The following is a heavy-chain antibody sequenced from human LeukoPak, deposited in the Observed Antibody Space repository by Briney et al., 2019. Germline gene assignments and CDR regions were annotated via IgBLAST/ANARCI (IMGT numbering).Heavy chain of an antibody. Sequence: GGSLRLSCAASGFTFSSYWMSWVRQAPGRGLEWVSAISGSGGSTYYADSVKGRFTISRDNSKNTLYLQMNSLRAGDTAVYYCVATVTILDYWGQGTLVTVSS. CDR2: ISGSGGST. J-gene: IGHJ4*02. D-gene: IGHD4-17*01. CDR1: GFTFSSYW. V-gene: IGHV3-23*01. CDR3: VATVTILDY.